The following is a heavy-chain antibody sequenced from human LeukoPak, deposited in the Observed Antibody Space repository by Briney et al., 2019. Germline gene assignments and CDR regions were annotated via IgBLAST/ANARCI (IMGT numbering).Heavy chain of an antibody. Sequence: SEALSLTCAVYGGSFNGYYWNWIRQSPGKGLEWIGEINHSGSTNYNPSLKSRVTISVDTSKNQFSLKLSSVTAADKAVYYCARSCRILDIVATIRARLGGNGFDIWGQGTMVTVSS. J-gene: IGHJ3*02. CDR3: ARSCRILDIVATIRARLGGNGFDI. CDR1: GGSFNGYY. D-gene: IGHD5-12*01. V-gene: IGHV4-34*01. CDR2: INHSGST.